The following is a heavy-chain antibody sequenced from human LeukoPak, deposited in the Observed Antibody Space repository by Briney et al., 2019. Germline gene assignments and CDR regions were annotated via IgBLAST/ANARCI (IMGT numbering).Heavy chain of an antibody. V-gene: IGHV4-59*12. Sequence: PSETLSLTCTVSGGSISSYYWSWIRQPPGKGLEWIGYIYYSGSTNYNPSLRSRVTMSVDTSKNQFSLKLSSVTAADTAVYYCARANFWSTYYYFDYWGQGTLVTVSS. CDR2: IYYSGST. D-gene: IGHD3-3*01. CDR3: ARANFWSTYYYFDY. CDR1: GGSISSYY. J-gene: IGHJ4*02.